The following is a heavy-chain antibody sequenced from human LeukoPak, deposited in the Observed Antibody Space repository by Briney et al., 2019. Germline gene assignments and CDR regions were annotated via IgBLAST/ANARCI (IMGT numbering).Heavy chain of an antibody. J-gene: IGHJ6*03. D-gene: IGHD3-16*01. CDR1: GGSFSGYY. Sequence: PSETLSLTCAVYGGSFSGYYWSWIRQPPGKGLEWIGEINHSGSTNYNPSLKSRVTISVDTSKNQFSLKLSSVTAADTAVYYCARDDYVWGVNYYYYYMDVWGKGTTVTVSS. CDR3: ARDDYVWGVNYYYYYMDV. CDR2: INHSGST. V-gene: IGHV4-34*01.